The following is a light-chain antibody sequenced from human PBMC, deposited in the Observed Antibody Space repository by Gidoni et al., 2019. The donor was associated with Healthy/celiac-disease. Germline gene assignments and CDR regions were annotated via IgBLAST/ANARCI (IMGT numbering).Light chain of an antibody. CDR1: QILLQSNGYIY. J-gene: IGKJ3*01. CDR3: MQARQTPFT. CDR2: LCA. V-gene: IGKV2-28*01. Sequence: TPGGPASISCGLSQILLQSNGYIYLDWYLQKPGQSAQLLIYLCANRASGVPDRFSGSGSGTDFTLKISRVEAEDVGVYYCMQARQTPFTFGPGTKVDIK.